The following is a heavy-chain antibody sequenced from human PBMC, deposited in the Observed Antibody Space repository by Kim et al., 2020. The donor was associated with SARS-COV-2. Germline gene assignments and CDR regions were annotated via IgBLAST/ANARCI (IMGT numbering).Heavy chain of an antibody. CDR2: ISSSGKTS. Sequence: GGSLRLSCAASGFTFSSYSMNWVRQAPGKGLEWLSDISSSGKTSYYTDSVKGRFTISRDNFKNSLYLQMNSLRDDDTAIYYCARERCSGGNCYWGDYWGQGTLVTVSS. CDR3: ARERCSGGNCYWGDY. CDR1: GFTFSSYS. V-gene: IGHV3-48*02. D-gene: IGHD2-15*01. J-gene: IGHJ4*02.